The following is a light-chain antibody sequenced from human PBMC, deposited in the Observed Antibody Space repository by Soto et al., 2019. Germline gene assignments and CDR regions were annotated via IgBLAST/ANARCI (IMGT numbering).Light chain of an antibody. Sequence: ERVMTQSPATLSVSPGEGATLSCRASQSVSSKLAWYQQKPGQAPRLLIYAASTRATGIPARFIGNGSGTEFTLTISSLQSEDFAVYYCQQYNNWRWTFGQGTKVAIK. CDR2: AAS. CDR1: QSVSSK. J-gene: IGKJ1*01. CDR3: QQYNNWRWT. V-gene: IGKV3D-15*01.